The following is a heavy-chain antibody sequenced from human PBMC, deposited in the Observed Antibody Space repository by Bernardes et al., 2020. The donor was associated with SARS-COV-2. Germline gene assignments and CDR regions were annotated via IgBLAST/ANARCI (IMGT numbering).Heavy chain of an antibody. CDR1: GFTFSSYW. V-gene: IGHV3-7*05. CDR2: IKQDGSEK. Sequence: GGSLRLSCAASGFTFSSYWMSWVRQAPGKGLEWVANIKQDGSEKYYVDSVKGRFTISRDNAKNSLYLQMNSLRAEDTAVYYCARDQGLGYCSSTSCLPFFDYWGQGTLVTVSS. CDR3: ARDQGLGYCSSTSCLPFFDY. D-gene: IGHD2-2*01. J-gene: IGHJ4*02.